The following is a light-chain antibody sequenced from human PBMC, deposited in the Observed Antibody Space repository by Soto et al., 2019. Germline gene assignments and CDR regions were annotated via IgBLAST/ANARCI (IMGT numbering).Light chain of an antibody. Sequence: IQLTQSPSSLSASVGDRVTITCRATQGINSYLAWYQQKPGKVPKLLIYEASILQSGVPSRFSGSGSGTDFTLTISSMQAEDFATYYCQQTRSYPSTFGGGNKVDIK. CDR3: QQTRSYPST. J-gene: IGKJ4*01. V-gene: IGKV1-9*01. CDR2: EAS. CDR1: QGINSY.